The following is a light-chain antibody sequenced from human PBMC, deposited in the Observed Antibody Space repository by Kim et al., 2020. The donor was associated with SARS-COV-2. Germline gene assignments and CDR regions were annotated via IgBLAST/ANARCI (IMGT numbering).Light chain of an antibody. CDR3: QQYGSTAIT. J-gene: IGKJ5*01. CDR1: QSVSSRY. V-gene: IGKV3-20*01. Sequence: SPGDRHTLSCRASQSVSSRYLACSQQNRAQAPRLLTYGASSRATGSPDRFSGSGSGTDFTLTISRLEPEDLAEYYCQQYGSTAITFGQGKRLEIK. CDR2: GAS.